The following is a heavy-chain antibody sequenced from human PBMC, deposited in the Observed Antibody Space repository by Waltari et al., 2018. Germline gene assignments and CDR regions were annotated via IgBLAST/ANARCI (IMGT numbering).Heavy chain of an antibody. Sequence: EMQLVESGGGLVLPGGSLRLPCAASGFPFTPYEMNWVRQAPGKGLEWISYISSSGTSIYYADSVKGRFTISRDNAQDSLYLQMNSLRAEDTAVYYCARAAITGTGFDFWGQGSLVTVSS. D-gene: IGHD1-20*01. CDR1: GFPFTPYE. J-gene: IGHJ4*02. CDR3: ARAAITGTGFDF. V-gene: IGHV3-48*03. CDR2: ISSSGTSI.